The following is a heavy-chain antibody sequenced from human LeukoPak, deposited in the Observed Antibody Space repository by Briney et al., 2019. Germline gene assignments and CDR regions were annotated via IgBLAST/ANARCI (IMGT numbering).Heavy chain of an antibody. CDR1: GYTFTSYY. CDR2: INPSGGST. Sequence: ASVKVSCKASGYTFTSYYMHWVRQAPGQGLEWMGIINPSGGSTSYAQKFQGRVTMTRDMSTSTVYMELSSLRSEDTAVYYCARDRLQTNWKGHAGFDPWGQGTLVTVSS. J-gene: IGHJ5*02. CDR3: ARDRLQTNWKGHAGFDP. V-gene: IGHV1-46*01. D-gene: IGHD1-1*01.